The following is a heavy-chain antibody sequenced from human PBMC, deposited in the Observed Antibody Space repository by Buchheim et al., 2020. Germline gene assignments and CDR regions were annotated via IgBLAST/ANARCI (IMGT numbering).Heavy chain of an antibody. CDR2: IDHSGFT. J-gene: IGHJ4*02. CDR3: ARDSGYRSEY. CDR1: GDSVSNGNW. Sequence: QVQLQESGPGLVKPSGTLSLTCAVSGDSVSNGNWWNWVRQPPGKGLEWIGEIDHSGFTKYNPSLKSRVTIEQDKPKNQFPPKLTSVTAADAAVYYCARDSGYRSEYWGQGTL. V-gene: IGHV4-4*02. D-gene: IGHD5-18*01.